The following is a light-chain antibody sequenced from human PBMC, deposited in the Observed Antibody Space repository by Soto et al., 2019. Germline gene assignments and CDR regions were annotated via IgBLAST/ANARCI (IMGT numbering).Light chain of an antibody. CDR2: AAS. V-gene: IGKV1-17*01. CDR3: LQHNSYPQT. J-gene: IGKJ1*01. Sequence: DILMTQSLSSLSASVGDRVTSTCRASQGIRDALGWYQQKPGKDPKRLIYAASSLQSGVPSRFSGSGSGTEFTLTISSLQPEDFATYYCLQHNSYPQTFGQGTKVEIK. CDR1: QGIRDA.